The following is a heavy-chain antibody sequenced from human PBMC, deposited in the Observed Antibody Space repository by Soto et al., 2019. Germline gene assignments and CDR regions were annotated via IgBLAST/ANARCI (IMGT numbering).Heavy chain of an antibody. CDR3: ATQASGSFYFDP. J-gene: IGHJ5*02. V-gene: IGHV4-4*02. Sequence: QVQLQESGPGLVMPSGTLSLTCAVSSGSIISTNWWSWVRQPPGKGLEWIGEIYHSGITKYNPSLKSRVTMSVARSKNLFSLNLSSVTAADTAVYYCATQASGSFYFDPWGQGTLVTVSS. CDR2: IYHSGIT. D-gene: IGHD3-3*01. CDR1: SGSIISTNW.